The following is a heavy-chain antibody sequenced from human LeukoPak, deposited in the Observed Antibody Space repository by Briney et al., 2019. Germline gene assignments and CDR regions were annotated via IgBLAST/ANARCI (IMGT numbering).Heavy chain of an antibody. J-gene: IGHJ4*02. Sequence: GGSLRLSCAASGFTFSSYAMHWVRQAPGKGLEWVAVISYDGSNKYYADSVKGRFTISRDNSKNTLYLQMNSLRAEDTAVYYCARSGKEMDTMPAHDDYWGQGTLVTVSS. V-gene: IGHV3-30-3*01. CDR3: ARSGKEMDTMPAHDDY. CDR1: GFTFSSYA. CDR2: ISYDGSNK. D-gene: IGHD5-24*01.